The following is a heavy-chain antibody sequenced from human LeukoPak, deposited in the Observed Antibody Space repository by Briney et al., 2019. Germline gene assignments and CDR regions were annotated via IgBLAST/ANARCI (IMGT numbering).Heavy chain of an antibody. J-gene: IGHJ4*02. CDR2: ISGSGGST. CDR1: GFTFSSDA. D-gene: IGHD4-17*01. CDR3: AKDGTVTTFAGPLFPDY. Sequence: PGGSLRLSCAASGFTFSSDAMSWVRQAPGKGLEWVSAISGSGGSTYYADSVKGRFTISRDNSKNTLYLQMNSLRAEDTAVYYCAKDGTVTTFAGPLFPDYWGQGTLVTVSS. V-gene: IGHV3-23*01.